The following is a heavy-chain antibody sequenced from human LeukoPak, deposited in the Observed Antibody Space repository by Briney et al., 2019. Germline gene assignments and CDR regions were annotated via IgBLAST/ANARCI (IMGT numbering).Heavy chain of an antibody. Sequence: ESSETLSLTCTVSGGSISSGDYYWSWIRQPPGKGLEWIGYIYYSGSTYYNPSLKSRVTISVDTSKNQFSLKLSSVTAADTAVYYCARGPTRQYFDYWGQGTLVTVSS. V-gene: IGHV4-30-4*01. J-gene: IGHJ4*02. D-gene: IGHD6-6*01. CDR1: GGSISSGDYY. CDR2: IYYSGST. CDR3: ARGPTRQYFDY.